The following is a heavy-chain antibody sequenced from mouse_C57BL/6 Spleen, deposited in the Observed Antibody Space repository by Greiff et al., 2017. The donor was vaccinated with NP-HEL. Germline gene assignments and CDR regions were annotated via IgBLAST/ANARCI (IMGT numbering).Heavy chain of an antibody. CDR2: IDPSDSYT. V-gene: IGHV1-69*01. D-gene: IGHD4-1*01. CDR1: GYTFTSYW. CDR3: ARWSGTGWYFDV. J-gene: IGHJ1*03. Sequence: QLQQPGAELVMPGASVKLSCKASGYTFTSYWMHWVKQRPGQGLEWIGEIDPSDSYTNYNQKFKGKSTLTVDKSSSTAYMQLSSLTSEDSAVYYCARWSGTGWYFDVWGTGTTVTVSS.